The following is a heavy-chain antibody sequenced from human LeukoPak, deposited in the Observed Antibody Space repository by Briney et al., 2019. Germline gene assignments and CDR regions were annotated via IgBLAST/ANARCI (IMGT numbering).Heavy chain of an antibody. J-gene: IGHJ4*02. CDR2: IYYSGST. V-gene: IGHV4-31*03. Sequence: KTSETLSLTCTVSGGSISSGGYYWSWLRQHPGKGLEWIGYIYYSGSTYYNPSLKRRVTISVYTSKNQFSLKLSSVTAADTAVYYCAKEVYYDSSGYYYVRYFDYWGQGTLVTVSS. D-gene: IGHD3-22*01. CDR3: AKEVYYDSSGYYYVRYFDY. CDR1: GGSISSGGYY.